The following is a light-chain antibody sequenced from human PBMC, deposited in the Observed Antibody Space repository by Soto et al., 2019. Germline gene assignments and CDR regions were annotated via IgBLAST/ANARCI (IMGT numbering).Light chain of an antibody. CDR1: QDVSNF. J-gene: IGKJ4*01. CDR2: DAS. Sequence: DIQITQSPSSLSASVGDSVAITCRASQDVSNFLNWYQQTPGKAPKLLTYDASDLETVVPSRFSGTGSGTDFTLTISSLQPEDFAIYYCQQSYSIFTFGGGTKVDIK. V-gene: IGKV1-39*01. CDR3: QQSYSIFT.